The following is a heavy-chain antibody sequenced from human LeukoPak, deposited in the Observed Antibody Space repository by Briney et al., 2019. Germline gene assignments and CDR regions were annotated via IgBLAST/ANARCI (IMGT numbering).Heavy chain of an antibody. J-gene: IGHJ3*02. Sequence: SETLSLTCGVYGGSFSGYNWTWIRQPPGKGLEWIGEINHSGSTNYNPSLKSRVTISVDTSKNQFSLKLSSVTAADTAVYYCTSALAYYCDSSGYSWLAFDIWGQGTMVTVSS. CDR3: TSALAYYCDSSGYSWLAFDI. V-gene: IGHV4-34*01. D-gene: IGHD3-22*01. CDR1: GGSFSGYN. CDR2: INHSGST.